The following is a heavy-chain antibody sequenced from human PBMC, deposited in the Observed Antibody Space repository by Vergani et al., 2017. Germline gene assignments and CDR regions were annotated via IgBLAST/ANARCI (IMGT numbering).Heavy chain of an antibody. Sequence: QVQLQESGPGLVKPSETLSLTCTVSGGSISSYYWSWIRQPPGKGLEWIGYIYYSGSTNYNPSLKSRVTISVDTSKNQFSLKLSSVTAADTAVYYCARDRYEFWSGYYTEGNWFDPWGQGTLVTVSS. CDR1: GGSISSYY. CDR2: IYYSGST. J-gene: IGHJ5*02. D-gene: IGHD3-3*01. CDR3: ARDRYEFWSGYYTEGNWFDP. V-gene: IGHV4-59*01.